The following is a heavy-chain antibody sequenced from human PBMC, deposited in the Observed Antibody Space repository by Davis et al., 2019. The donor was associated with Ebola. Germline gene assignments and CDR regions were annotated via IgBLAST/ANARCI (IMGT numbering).Heavy chain of an antibody. CDR2: ISGSGGST. CDR1: GFTFSSYA. D-gene: IGHD6-6*01. CDR3: ARDLSFRNSSPSATP. J-gene: IGHJ5*02. Sequence: PGGSLRLSCAASGFTFSSYAMSWVRQAPGKGLEWVSAISGSGGSTYYADSVKGRFTISRDNSKNSLYLQMNSLRAEDTAVYYCARDLSFRNSSPSATPWGQGTLVTVSS. V-gene: IGHV3-23*01.